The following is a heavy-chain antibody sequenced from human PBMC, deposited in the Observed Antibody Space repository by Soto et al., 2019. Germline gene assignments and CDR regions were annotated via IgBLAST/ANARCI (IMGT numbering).Heavy chain of an antibody. Sequence: ASVKVSCKASGGTFSSYAISWVRQGPGKGLEWVAVVSIGGSTHYADSVRGRFTISRDNSKNTLSLQMNSLTAEDTAVYFCAKRRGAGGHFDYWGQAVLVTVSS. J-gene: IGHJ4*02. CDR1: GGTFSSYA. D-gene: IGHD2-15*01. CDR2: VSIGGST. CDR3: AKRRGAGGHFDY. V-gene: IGHV3-23*01.